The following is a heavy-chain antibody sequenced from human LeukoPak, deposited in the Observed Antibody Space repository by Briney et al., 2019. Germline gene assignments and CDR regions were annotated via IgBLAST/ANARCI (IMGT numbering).Heavy chain of an antibody. CDR3: ARDGATRNYYYGMDV. CDR2: ISAYNGNT. CDR1: GYTFTSYG. J-gene: IGHJ6*02. Sequence: GASVKVSCKASGYTFTSYGISWVRQAPGQGLEWMGWISAYNGNTNYAQRLQDRVTVTTDTSTSTAYMELRSLRSDDTAVYYRARDGATRNYYYGMDVWGQGTTVTVSS. V-gene: IGHV1-18*01. D-gene: IGHD2-2*01.